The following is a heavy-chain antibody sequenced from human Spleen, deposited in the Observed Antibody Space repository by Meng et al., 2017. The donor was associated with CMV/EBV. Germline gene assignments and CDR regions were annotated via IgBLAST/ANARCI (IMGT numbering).Heavy chain of an antibody. D-gene: IGHD3-16*01. CDR1: GYTFTGYY. J-gene: IGHJ4*02. CDR2: LNPQSGAT. V-gene: IGHV1-2*02. Sequence: ASVKVSCKASGYTFTGYYMHWVRQARGQGLEWLGWLNPQSGATTYAQKFQGRITMTGASSINTAYMEMRRLRSDDTAVYYCARTGETAVAPNFDLWGQGTLVTVSS. CDR3: ARTGETAVAPNFDL.